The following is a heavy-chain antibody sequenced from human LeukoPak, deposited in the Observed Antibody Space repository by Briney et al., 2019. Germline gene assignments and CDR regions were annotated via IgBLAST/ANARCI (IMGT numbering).Heavy chain of an antibody. J-gene: IGHJ5*02. CDR3: AKKDSPTVSYTPIDH. CDR2: VRFDGSHK. CDR1: GFTFSRYA. V-gene: IGHV3-30*02. Sequence: GGSLTLPCAASGFTFSRYAIHWVRQPPGKGREWVAFVRFDGSHKYCVDSVKGRFIISRDNSEKTVYLQMSDLKIEDTGVYYCAKKDSPTVSYTPIDHWGRGILVTVSS. D-gene: IGHD1-26*01.